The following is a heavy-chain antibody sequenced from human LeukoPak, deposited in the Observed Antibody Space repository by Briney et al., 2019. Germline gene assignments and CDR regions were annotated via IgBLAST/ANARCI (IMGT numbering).Heavy chain of an antibody. CDR2: ITSSGTYI. J-gene: IGHJ4*02. V-gene: IGHV3-21*01. CDR3: ARGRGSWYGVYFDY. CDR1: GFTFSDYS. D-gene: IGHD6-13*01. Sequence: GSLRLSCAASGFTFSDYSMNWVRQAPGKGLEWVSSITSSGTYIYYADSVKGRFTISRDNAKNSSYLQMNSLRAEDTAVYYCARGRGSWYGVYFDYWGQGTLVTVSS.